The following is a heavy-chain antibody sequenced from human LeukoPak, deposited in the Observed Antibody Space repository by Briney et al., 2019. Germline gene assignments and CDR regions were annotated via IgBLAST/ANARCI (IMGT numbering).Heavy chain of an antibody. J-gene: IGHJ5*02. Sequence: PSETLSLTCSVSGYSISSGNYWGWIRLPPGKGLQWIGSIHHSGSTYYNPSLKSRVTISVDTSKNQFSLKLSSGTAADTAVYYCARGMRYYSAFDPWGQGTLVTVSS. CDR3: ARGMRYYSAFDP. D-gene: IGHD3-10*01. CDR1: GYSISSGNY. V-gene: IGHV4-38-2*02. CDR2: IHHSGST.